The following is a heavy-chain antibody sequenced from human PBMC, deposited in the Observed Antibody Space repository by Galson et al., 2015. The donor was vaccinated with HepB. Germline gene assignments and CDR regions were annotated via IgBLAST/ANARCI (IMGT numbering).Heavy chain of an antibody. Sequence: SLRLSCAASGFTFSTSWVHWVRQAPGKGLVWVSRINGDGSSTSYADSVKGRFTISRDNAKNTPYLQMNSLRVEDTAVYYCARGGPLGTYYFDYWGQGILVTVSS. D-gene: IGHD3/OR15-3a*01. V-gene: IGHV3-74*01. CDR3: ARGGPLGTYYFDY. CDR2: INGDGSST. CDR1: GFTFSTSW. J-gene: IGHJ4*02.